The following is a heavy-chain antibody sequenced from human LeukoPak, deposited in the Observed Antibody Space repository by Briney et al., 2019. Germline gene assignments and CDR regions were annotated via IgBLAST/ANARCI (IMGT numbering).Heavy chain of an antibody. CDR3: ARGLSIAAAPVDY. V-gene: IGHV1-2*06. CDR1: GYTFTGYY. J-gene: IGHJ4*02. D-gene: IGHD6-13*01. Sequence: ASVKVSCKASGYTFTGYYMHWVRQAPGQGLEWMGRINPNSGGTNYAQKFQDRVTMTRDTSINTAYMELSSLRSEDTAVYYCARGLSIAAAPVDYWGQGTLVTVSS. CDR2: INPNSGGT.